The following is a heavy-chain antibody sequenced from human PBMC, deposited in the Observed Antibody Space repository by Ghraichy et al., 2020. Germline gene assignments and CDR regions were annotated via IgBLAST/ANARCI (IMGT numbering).Heavy chain of an antibody. D-gene: IGHD4-17*01. CDR2: IYYSGST. V-gene: IGHV4-59*07. CDR3: ARNPIAMTTEFDY. J-gene: IGHJ4*02. CDR1: GGSISSYY. Sequence: SDTLSLTCTVSGGSISSYYWSWIRQPPGKGLEWIGYIYYSGSTNYNPSLKSRVTISVDTSKNQFSLKLSSVTAADTAVYYCARNPIAMTTEFDYWGQGTLVTVSS.